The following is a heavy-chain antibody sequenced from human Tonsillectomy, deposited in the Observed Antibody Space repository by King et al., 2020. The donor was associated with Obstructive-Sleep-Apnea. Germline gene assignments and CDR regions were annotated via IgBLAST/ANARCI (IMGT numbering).Heavy chain of an antibody. V-gene: IGHV3-9*01. D-gene: IGHD2-2*01. CDR2: ISWDSGSI. CDR3: AKGKRGSTSWYFDY. Sequence: VQLVESGGGLVQPGRSLRLSCEASGFTFDDYAMHWVRQAPGKGLEWVSAISWDSGSIGYADSVKGRFTISRDTAKNSLYLQMNGLRAEDTALYYCAKGKRGSTSWYFDYWGQGTLVTVSS. J-gene: IGHJ4*02. CDR1: GFTFDDYA.